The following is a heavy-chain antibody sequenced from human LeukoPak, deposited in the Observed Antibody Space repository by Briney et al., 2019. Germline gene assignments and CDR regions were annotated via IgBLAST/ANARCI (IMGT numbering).Heavy chain of an antibody. CDR2: IGTAGDT. D-gene: IGHD3-10*01. Sequence: GGSLRLSCAASGFTFSSYDFHWVRQAIGKGLEWVSAIGTAGDTYYPDSVKGRFTISRDNAKNSLYLQMNSLRAEDTAVYYCARVGEHYYGSGSYYMDYYYYYGMDVWGQGTTVTVSS. CDR3: ARVGEHYYGSGSYYMDYYYYYGMDV. V-gene: IGHV3-13*04. J-gene: IGHJ6*02. CDR1: GFTFSSYD.